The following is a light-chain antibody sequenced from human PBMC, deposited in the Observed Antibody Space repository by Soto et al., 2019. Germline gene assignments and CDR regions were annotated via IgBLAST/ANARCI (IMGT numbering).Light chain of an antibody. CDR1: QSVSSN. CDR3: QQYNNWPRT. Sequence: EIVMTQSPATLSVSPGERGTLSCRASQSVSSNLAWYQLKPGQAPRLLIYGASTRATGIPARFSGSGSGTELTLTISSLQSEDFAVYFCQQYNNWPRTFGQGTKVEIK. J-gene: IGKJ1*01. CDR2: GAS. V-gene: IGKV3-15*01.